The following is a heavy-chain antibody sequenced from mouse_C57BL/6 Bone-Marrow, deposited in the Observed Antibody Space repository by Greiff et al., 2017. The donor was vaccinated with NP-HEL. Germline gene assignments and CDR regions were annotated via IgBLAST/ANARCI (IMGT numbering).Heavy chain of an antibody. J-gene: IGHJ4*01. D-gene: IGHD1-1*01. CDR3: ARDWTTVVGAMDY. V-gene: IGHV5-4*01. CDR2: ISDGGSYT. Sequence: LVESGGGLVKPGGSLKLSCAASGFTFSSYAMSWVRQTPEKRLEWVATISDGGSYTYYPDNVKGRFTISRDNAKNNLYLQMSHLKSEDTAMYYCARDWTTVVGAMDYWGQGTSVTVSS. CDR1: GFTFSSYA.